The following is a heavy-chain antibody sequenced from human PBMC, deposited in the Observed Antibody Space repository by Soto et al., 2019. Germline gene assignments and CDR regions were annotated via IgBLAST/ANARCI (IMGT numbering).Heavy chain of an antibody. V-gene: IGHV3-23*01. CDR1: GFTFSREV. CDR2: ISGSTSKT. Sequence: GVSLRLSCAASGFTFSREVMNWVRQAPGKGLEWVSVISGSTSKTYYADSVKGRFTISRDNSKNTLYLQMNSLRAEDTAVYYCAKDPEVRGNIKVVVIGDAFDIWGQGTMVTVSS. D-gene: IGHD3-22*01. J-gene: IGHJ3*02. CDR3: AKDPEVRGNIKVVVIGDAFDI.